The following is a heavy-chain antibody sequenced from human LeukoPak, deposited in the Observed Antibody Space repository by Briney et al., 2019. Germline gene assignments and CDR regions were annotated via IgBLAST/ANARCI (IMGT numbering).Heavy chain of an antibody. CDR2: IFYSGHT. V-gene: IGHV4-59*11. CDR1: GGSITSHS. D-gene: IGHD2-15*01. J-gene: IGHJ5*02. CDR3: ARDTDRRSSPGSWFDP. Sequence: SETLSLTCAVSGGSITSHSCSWIRQPPGKGLEWIGYIFYSGHTNYNPSLRSRVTISVDTSKTQFSLRLSSVTAADTAVYYCARDTDRRSSPGSWFDPWGQGTLVTVSS.